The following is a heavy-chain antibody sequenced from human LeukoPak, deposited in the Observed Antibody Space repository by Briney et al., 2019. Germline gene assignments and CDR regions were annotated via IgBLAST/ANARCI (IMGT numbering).Heavy chain of an antibody. V-gene: IGHV4-34*01. D-gene: IGHD3-10*01. CDR2: INHSGST. Sequence: PSETLSLTCAVYGGSFSGYYWSWIRQPPGKGLEWIGEINHSGSTNYNPSLKSRVPISVDTSKNQSSLKLSSVTAADTAVYYCASLRVRGVIGAFDIWGQGTMVTVSS. J-gene: IGHJ3*02. CDR1: GGSFSGYY. CDR3: ASLRVRGVIGAFDI.